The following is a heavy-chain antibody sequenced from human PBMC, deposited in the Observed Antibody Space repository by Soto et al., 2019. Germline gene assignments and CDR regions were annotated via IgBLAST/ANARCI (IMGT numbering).Heavy chain of an antibody. D-gene: IGHD2-21*02. CDR3: AKGGGGDHGY. J-gene: IGHJ4*02. CDR1: GFIFTTSD. V-gene: IGHV3-23*04. Sequence: EVQLVESEGGLVQPGGSLRLSCEASGFIFTTSDMSWVRQAPGKGLEWISSITITGDTTHYADSVKGRFTISRDNSRDTGYLEMNSPGVDDTAGYYWAKGGGGDHGYWGQGTLVAVSS. CDR2: ITITGDTT.